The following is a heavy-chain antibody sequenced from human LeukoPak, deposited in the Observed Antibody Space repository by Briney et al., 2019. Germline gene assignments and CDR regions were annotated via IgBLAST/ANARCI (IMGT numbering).Heavy chain of an antibody. CDR2: IKQDGSDK. CDR3: ARVRCSSNSCFPDY. D-gene: IGHD2-2*01. CDR1: GFTFSTYW. V-gene: IGHV3-7*01. Sequence: GGSLRLSCAASGFTFSTYWMSWVRQAPGKGLEWVANIKQDGSDKYYVDSVKGRFTISRDNAKNSLFLQMNSLRAEDTAVYYCARVRCSSNSCFPDYWGQGTMVTVSS. J-gene: IGHJ4*02.